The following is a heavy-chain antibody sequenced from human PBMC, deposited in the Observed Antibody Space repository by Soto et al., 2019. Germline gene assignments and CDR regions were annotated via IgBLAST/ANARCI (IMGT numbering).Heavy chain of an antibody. D-gene: IGHD3-10*01. CDR2: INAGNGNP. CDR1: GYTFTTYA. CDR3: ARVLLGSGTYYNTFGY. Sequence: ASVKVSCKASGYTFTTYAMHWVRQAPGQTLEWMGWINAGNGNPKYSQKFQGRVTITRDTSASTAYMELSSLSSEDTTVYYCARVLLGSGTYYNTFGYWGQGTLVTVSS. V-gene: IGHV1-3*01. J-gene: IGHJ4*02.